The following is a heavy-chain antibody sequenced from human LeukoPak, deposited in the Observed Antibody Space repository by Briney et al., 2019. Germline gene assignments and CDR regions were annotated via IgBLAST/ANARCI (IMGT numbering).Heavy chain of an antibody. V-gene: IGHV1-69*06. CDR2: IIPIFGTA. CDR1: GGTFSSYA. CDR3: ASPGREPYAFDI. J-gene: IGHJ3*02. Sequence: GASVKVSCKASGGTFSSYAISWVRQAPGQGLEWMGGIIPIFGTANYAQKFQGRVAITADKSTSTAYMELSSLRSEDTAVYYCASPGREPYAFDIWGQGTMVTVSS. D-gene: IGHD1-26*01.